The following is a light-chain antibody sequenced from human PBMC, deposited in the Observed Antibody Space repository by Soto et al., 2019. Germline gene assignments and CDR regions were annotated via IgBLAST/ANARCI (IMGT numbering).Light chain of an antibody. V-gene: IGLV4-69*01. CDR1: SGHSNYS. CDR2: VNSGGSH. Sequence: QLVLTQSPSASASQGASVKLTCTLSSGHSNYSIAWHQQQPEKGPRYLMKVNSGGSHIKGDGIPDRFSGSSSGAERYLFISSLQSEDEADYYCQTWGTGSAIVVFGGGTHLTVL. CDR3: QTWGTGSAIVV. J-gene: IGLJ7*01.